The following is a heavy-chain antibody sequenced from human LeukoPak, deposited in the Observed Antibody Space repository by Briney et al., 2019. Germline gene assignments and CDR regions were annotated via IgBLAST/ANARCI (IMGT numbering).Heavy chain of an antibody. V-gene: IGHV1-2*02. CDR2: INPNSGGT. CDR3: AREVDCSSTSCYNYGMDV. D-gene: IGHD2-2*02. Sequence: ASVKVPCKASGYTFTGYYMHWVRQAPGQGLEWMGWINPNSGGTNYAQKFQGRVTMTRDTSISTAYMELSRLRSDDTAVYYCAREVDCSSTSCYNYGMDVWGQGTTVTVSS. J-gene: IGHJ6*02. CDR1: GYTFTGYY.